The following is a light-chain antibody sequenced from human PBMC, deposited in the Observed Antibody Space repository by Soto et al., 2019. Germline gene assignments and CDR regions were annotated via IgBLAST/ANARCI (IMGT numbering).Light chain of an antibody. CDR1: SSNIGSNT. CDR3: SSFKGTNSFV. CDR2: SDV. V-gene: IGLV1-44*01. J-gene: IGLJ1*01. Sequence: QSVLTQPPSASGTPGQRVTISCSGGSSNIGSNTVNWYQQLPGTAPKLLIYSDVRRPSGVPDRFSGSKSGNTASLTVSGLQADDEANYYCSSFKGTNSFVFGTGTKLTVL.